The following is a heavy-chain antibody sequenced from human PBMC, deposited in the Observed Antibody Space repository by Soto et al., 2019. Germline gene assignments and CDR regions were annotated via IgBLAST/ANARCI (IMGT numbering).Heavy chain of an antibody. CDR2: ISRDGGTK. J-gene: IGHJ4*02. CDR3: TGGVAPGY. CDR1: GFTVSTYG. Sequence: QVQLVESGGGVVQPGRSLRLSCAVSGFTVSTYGMHWVRQAPGKGLEWVAVISRDGGTKYYADSVKGRFTISRDNSRNTLFLEVNSLSGDDMAVYYCTGGVAPGYWGRGTLVTVSS. D-gene: IGHD2-8*02. V-gene: IGHV3-30*03.